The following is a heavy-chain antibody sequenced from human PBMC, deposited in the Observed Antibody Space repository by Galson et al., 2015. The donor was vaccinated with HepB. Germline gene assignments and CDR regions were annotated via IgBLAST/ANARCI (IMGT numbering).Heavy chain of an antibody. V-gene: IGHV3-23*01. Sequence: SLRLSCAGSGFTFRKYVLTWARQAPGKGLEWVSEISGSGGSTYYTDSVKGRFTVSRDNSKNTLYLQMYSLRAEDTAVYYCARDGSGSGYFDYWGQGTLVTVSS. D-gene: IGHD3-10*01. J-gene: IGHJ4*02. CDR1: GFTFRKYV. CDR3: ARDGSGSGYFDY. CDR2: ISGSGGST.